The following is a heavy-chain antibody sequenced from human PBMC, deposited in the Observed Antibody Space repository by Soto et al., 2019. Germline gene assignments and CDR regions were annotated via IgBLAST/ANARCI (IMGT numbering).Heavy chain of an antibody. CDR1: GFTFGTYA. CDR3: ARAFCTNGVCYYFFDY. V-gene: IGHV3-30*12. J-gene: IGHJ4*01. D-gene: IGHD2-8*01. CDR2: IYYDGSNR. Sequence: GGSLRLSCAASGFTFGTYAMHWVRQAPGKGLEWVAVIYYDGSNRYYGDAVKGRFTISRDNSKSTLYLQMSSLRAEDTAVYYCARAFCTNGVCYYFFDYWGHGT.